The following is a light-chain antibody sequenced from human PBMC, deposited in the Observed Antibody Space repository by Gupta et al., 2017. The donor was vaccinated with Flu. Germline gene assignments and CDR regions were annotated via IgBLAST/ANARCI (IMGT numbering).Light chain of an antibody. V-gene: IGLV2-14*01. CDR3: SSYTSISLVI. J-gene: IGLJ2*01. Sequence: TSSDVGGYDCVAWYQQHPGKAPKLMIYEVSNRPSGVSNRFPGSKSGNTASLTISGLQAEDEADYYCSSYTSISLVIFGGGTRLSVL. CDR2: EVS. CDR1: SSDVGGYDC.